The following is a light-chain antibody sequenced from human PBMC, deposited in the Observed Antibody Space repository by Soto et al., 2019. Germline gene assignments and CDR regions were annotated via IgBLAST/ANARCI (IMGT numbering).Light chain of an antibody. V-gene: IGKV3-15*01. CDR1: QSVSSN. CDR3: QEYNNWPLT. Sequence: EIVMTQSPATLSVSPGERATLSCRASQSVSSNLAWYHQKPGQAPRLLIYGASTRVTGIPARFSGSVSGTEFTLTISSLESEDFAVYYCQEYNNWPLTFGGGTKVEIK. J-gene: IGKJ4*01. CDR2: GAS.